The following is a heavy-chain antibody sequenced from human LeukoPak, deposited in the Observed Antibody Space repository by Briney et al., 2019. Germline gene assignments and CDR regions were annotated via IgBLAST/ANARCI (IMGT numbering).Heavy chain of an antibody. Sequence: VGSLRLSCAAPGFTFSDYYMSWIRQGPGKGLEWVSYISGTSSYTTYADSVKGRFTISRDNAKNSLYLQMNSLRGEDTAVYYCARLGSIAAAGTPDYWGQGTLVTVSS. D-gene: IGHD6-13*01. CDR3: ARLGSIAAAGTPDY. CDR2: ISGTSSYT. J-gene: IGHJ4*02. V-gene: IGHV3-11*06. CDR1: GFTFSDYY.